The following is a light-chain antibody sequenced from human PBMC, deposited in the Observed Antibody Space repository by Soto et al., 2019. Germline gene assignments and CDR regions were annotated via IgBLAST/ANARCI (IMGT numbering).Light chain of an antibody. CDR3: QQYNNWPLT. J-gene: IGKJ4*01. CDR2: GAS. CDR1: HRVSSY. Sequence: EIVRTQSPATLSVSPGERATLACRASHRVSSYLAWYQQRPGQAPRLLIYGASTRATGIPARFSGSASGTEFTLTISSLQSEDFAIYYCQQYNNWPLTFGGGTKVDIK. V-gene: IGKV3-15*01.